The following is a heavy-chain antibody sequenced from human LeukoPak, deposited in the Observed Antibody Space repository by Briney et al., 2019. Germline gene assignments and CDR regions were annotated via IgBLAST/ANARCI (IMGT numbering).Heavy chain of an antibody. J-gene: IGHJ5*02. V-gene: IGHV3-30*04. CDR3: AREVAAAGLRWFDP. CDR2: ISYDGSNK. D-gene: IGHD6-13*01. Sequence: PGGSLRLSCAASGFTFSSYAMHWVRQAPGKGLEWVAVISYDGSNKYYADSVKGRFTISRDNSKNTLYLQMNSLRAEDTAVYYCAREVAAAGLRWFDPWGQGTLVTVSS. CDR1: GFTFSSYA.